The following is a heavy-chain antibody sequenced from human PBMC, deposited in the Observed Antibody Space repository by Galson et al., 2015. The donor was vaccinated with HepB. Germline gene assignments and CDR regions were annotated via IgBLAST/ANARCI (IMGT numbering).Heavy chain of an antibody. D-gene: IGHD4-17*01. CDR2: IWYDGSNK. CDR3: AREGHGDYFPYYGMDV. CDR1: GFTFSSYG. V-gene: IGHV3-33*01. Sequence: SLRLSCAASGFTFSSYGMHWVRQAPGKGLEWVAVIWYDGSNKYYADSVKGRFTISRDNSKNTLYLQMNSLRAEDTAVYYCAREGHGDYFPYYGMDVWGQGTTVTVSS. J-gene: IGHJ6*02.